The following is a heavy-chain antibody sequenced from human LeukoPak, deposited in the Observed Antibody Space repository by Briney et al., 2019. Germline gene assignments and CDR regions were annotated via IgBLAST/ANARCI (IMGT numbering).Heavy chain of an antibody. D-gene: IGHD3-9*01. Sequence: QSGGSLRLSCAASGFTFSDYVMHWVRQAPGKGLEWVAFIRYDGSYKYYADSVKGRFTISRDNSKNTLYLQMNSLRAEDTAVYYCAKASAFDWLSDIDYWGQGTLVTVSS. V-gene: IGHV3-30*02. J-gene: IGHJ4*02. CDR1: GFTFSDYV. CDR2: IRYDGSYK. CDR3: AKASAFDWLSDIDY.